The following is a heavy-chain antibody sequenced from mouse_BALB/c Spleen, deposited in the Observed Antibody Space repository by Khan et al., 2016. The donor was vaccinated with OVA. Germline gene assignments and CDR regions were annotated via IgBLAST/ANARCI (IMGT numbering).Heavy chain of an antibody. Sequence: VQLQESGAELMKPGASVKISCKATGYTFSSYWIEWVKQRPGHGLEWIGEILPGRGNSNYNEKIKDRATFTAETSATIAYMQLSSLTFEDSAVYYCASGAVTTYGMDYWGQGTSVTVSS. D-gene: IGHD2-13*01. CDR1: GYTFSSYW. J-gene: IGHJ4*01. CDR2: ILPGRGNS. V-gene: IGHV1-9*01. CDR3: ASGAVTTYGMDY.